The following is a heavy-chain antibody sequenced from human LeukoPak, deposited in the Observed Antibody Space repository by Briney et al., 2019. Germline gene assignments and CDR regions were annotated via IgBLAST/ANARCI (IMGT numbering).Heavy chain of an antibody. CDR2: IYYSGST. J-gene: IGHJ2*01. V-gene: IGHV4-39*07. CDR1: GASISTSNYF. D-gene: IGHD6-19*01. CDR3: ARDSPAVAGIYWYFDP. Sequence: SETLSLICTVSGASISTSNYFWGWIRQPPGKGLEWIGSIYYSGSTNYNPSLKSRVTISVDTSKNQFSLKLSSVNAADTAVYYCARDSPAVAGIYWYFDPWGRGTLVTVSS.